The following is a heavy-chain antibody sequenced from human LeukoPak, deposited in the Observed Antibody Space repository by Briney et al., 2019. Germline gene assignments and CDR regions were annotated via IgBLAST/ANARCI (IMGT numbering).Heavy chain of an antibody. V-gene: IGHV3-23*01. CDR1: GFTFSSYA. CDR2: ISGSGSGRST. CDR3: AKGGPRLETVLVSEDY. J-gene: IGHJ4*02. D-gene: IGHD5-18*01. Sequence: PGGSLRLSCAASGFTFSSYAMNSVRHAPPKRLEWVSGISGSGSGRSTFYADSVKGRFTICSDNSKNTLYLQMNSLRAEDSAIYYCAKGGPRLETVLVSEDYWGQGTLVTVSS.